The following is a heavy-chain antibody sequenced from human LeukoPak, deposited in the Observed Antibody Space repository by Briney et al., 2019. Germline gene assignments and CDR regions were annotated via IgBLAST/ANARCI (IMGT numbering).Heavy chain of an antibody. V-gene: IGHV3-74*01. Sequence: GGSLRLSCAASGFTFSSYWMHWVRQAPGKGLVWVSHINTDGDSATYGDSAKGRFTISRDNAKNTLYLQMNSLRAEDTAVYYCARSGYSYGSLLRGFDPWGQGTLVTVSS. D-gene: IGHD5-18*01. CDR2: INTDGDSA. CDR1: GFTFSSYW. J-gene: IGHJ5*02. CDR3: ARSGYSYGSLLRGFDP.